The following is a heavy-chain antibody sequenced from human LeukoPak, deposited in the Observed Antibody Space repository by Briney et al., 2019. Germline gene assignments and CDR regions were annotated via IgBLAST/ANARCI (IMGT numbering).Heavy chain of an antibody. CDR2: INSDGSST. D-gene: IGHD4-17*01. Sequence: GGSLRLSCAASGFTLSSYWMHWVRQAPGKGLVWVSRINSDGSSTSYADPVKGRFTISRDNAKNTLYLQMNSLRAEDTAVYYCARDKDGAVTTGDYWGQGTLVTVSS. J-gene: IGHJ4*02. V-gene: IGHV3-74*01. CDR3: ARDKDGAVTTGDY. CDR1: GFTLSSYW.